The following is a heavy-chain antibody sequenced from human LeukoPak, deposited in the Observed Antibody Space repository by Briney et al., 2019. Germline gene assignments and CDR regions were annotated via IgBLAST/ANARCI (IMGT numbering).Heavy chain of an antibody. V-gene: IGHV3-74*01. Sequence: GGSLRLSCAASGFTFSYFWMHWFRQTPGKGLVWVSCTNTDGSYSSYADSVKGRFTISRDNAENTLYLQMNSLRAEDTAVYYCVRGGSTHFQHWGQGTLVTVSS. CDR2: TNTDGSYS. CDR1: GFTFSYFW. CDR3: VRGGSTHFQH. D-gene: IGHD3-16*01. J-gene: IGHJ1*01.